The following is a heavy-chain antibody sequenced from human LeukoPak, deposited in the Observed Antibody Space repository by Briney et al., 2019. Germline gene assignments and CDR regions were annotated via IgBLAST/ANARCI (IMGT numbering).Heavy chain of an antibody. Sequence: GGSLRLSRAASGFTFSSFWMSWVRQAPGKGLEWVANIKQDGSEKYYVDSVKGRFTISRDNAKTSLYLQMNSLRAEDTAVYYCARDLTRYYDFWSGYKDYWGQGTLVTVSS. J-gene: IGHJ4*02. CDR3: ARDLTRYYDFWSGYKDY. CDR1: GFTFSSFW. V-gene: IGHV3-7*01. CDR2: IKQDGSEK. D-gene: IGHD3-3*01.